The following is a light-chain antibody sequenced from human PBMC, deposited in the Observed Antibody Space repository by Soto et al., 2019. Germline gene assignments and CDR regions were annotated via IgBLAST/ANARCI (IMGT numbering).Light chain of an antibody. CDR2: GAS. V-gene: IGKV3-15*01. CDR1: HSVSSN. Sequence: EIVMTQSPSTLSVSPGERATLSCRASHSVSSNLAWYQQKPGQAPSLLIYGASTRATGIPARFSGSGSGTEFTLTISSLQSEDFAVYYCQQRSNWPPTFGQGTRLEI. J-gene: IGKJ5*01. CDR3: QQRSNWPPT.